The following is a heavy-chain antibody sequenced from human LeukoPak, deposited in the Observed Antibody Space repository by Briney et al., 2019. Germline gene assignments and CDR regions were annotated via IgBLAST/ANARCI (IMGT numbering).Heavy chain of an antibody. D-gene: IGHD5-18*01. Sequence: GASVKVSCKVSGKTLSDLSIHWLRQPPGKGLEWLGGSDPEDGERIYAQMFQGRVTMTEDTPIDTAYMELSSLRSEDTAVYYCVTGFTTMAVDYFDYWGQGTLVTVSP. CDR1: GKTLSDLS. V-gene: IGHV1-24*01. CDR2: SDPEDGER. J-gene: IGHJ4*02. CDR3: VTGFTTMAVDYFDY.